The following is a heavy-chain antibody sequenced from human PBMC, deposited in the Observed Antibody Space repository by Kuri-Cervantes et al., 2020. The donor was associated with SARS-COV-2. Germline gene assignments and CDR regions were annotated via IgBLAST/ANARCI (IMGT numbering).Heavy chain of an antibody. CDR2: INSDGSST. CDR3: AREGYCSSTSSSRGYYYYYMDV. Sequence: GESLKISCAASGFTFSSYWMHWVRQAPGKGLVWVSRINSDGSSTSYADSVKGRFTISRDNAKNSLYLQMNSLRAEDTAVYYCAREGYCSSTSSSRGYYYYYMDVWGKGTTVTVSS. D-gene: IGHD2-2*01. J-gene: IGHJ6*03. CDR1: GFTFSSYW. V-gene: IGHV3-74*01.